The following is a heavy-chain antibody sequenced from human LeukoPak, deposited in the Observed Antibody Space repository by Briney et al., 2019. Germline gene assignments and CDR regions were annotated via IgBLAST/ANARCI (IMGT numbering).Heavy chain of an antibody. CDR1: GGSFSGYY. CDR2: INHSGST. D-gene: IGHD3-22*01. Sequence: SEPLSLTCAVYGGSFSGYYWSWIRQPPGKGLESIGEINHSGSTNYNPSLKSRVTISVDTSKNQFSLKLSSVTAADTAAYYCARIGYYYDSSGYYYVGRYYFDYWGQGTLVTVSS. CDR3: ARIGYYYDSSGYYYVGRYYFDY. J-gene: IGHJ4*02. V-gene: IGHV4-34*01.